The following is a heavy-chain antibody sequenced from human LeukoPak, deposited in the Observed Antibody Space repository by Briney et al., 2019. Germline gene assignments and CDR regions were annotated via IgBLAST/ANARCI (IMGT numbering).Heavy chain of an antibody. D-gene: IGHD3-3*01. CDR2: IYYSGST. V-gene: IGHV4-59*02. Sequence: SETLSLTCTISGGSVSDYYWSWIRQPPGKGLEWIGYIYYSGSTNYNPSLKSRVTISVDTSKNQFSLKLSSVTAADTAVYYCARSTVLRFLEWFNFDYWGQGTLVTVSS. CDR1: GGSVSDYY. CDR3: ARSTVLRFLEWFNFDY. J-gene: IGHJ4*02.